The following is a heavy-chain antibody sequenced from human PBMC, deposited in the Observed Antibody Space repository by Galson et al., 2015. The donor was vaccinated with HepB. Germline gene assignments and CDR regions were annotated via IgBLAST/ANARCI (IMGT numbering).Heavy chain of an antibody. V-gene: IGHV2-70*04. Sequence: ALVKPTQTLTLTCTFSGFSLSTRGMRVSWIRQPPGKALEWHARIDWDDDKFYSTSPKTRLTISKDTSKNQVVLTMTNMDPVDTATYYCARSHQHTYFDYWGQGTLVTVSS. J-gene: IGHJ4*02. CDR1: GFSLSTRGMR. CDR2: IDWDDDK. CDR3: ARSHQHTYFDY.